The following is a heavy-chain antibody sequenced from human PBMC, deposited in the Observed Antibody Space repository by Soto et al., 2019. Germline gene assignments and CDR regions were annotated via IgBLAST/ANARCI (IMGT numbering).Heavy chain of an antibody. Sequence: ASVKVSCKASGYTFTSYGISWVRQAPGQGLEWMGWISAYNGNTNYAQKLQGRVTMTTDTSTSTAYMELRSLRSDDTAVYYCARDLSIAVAGRGAFDIWGQGTMVTVSS. D-gene: IGHD6-19*01. CDR1: GYTFTSYG. CDR3: ARDLSIAVAGRGAFDI. CDR2: ISAYNGNT. V-gene: IGHV1-18*01. J-gene: IGHJ3*02.